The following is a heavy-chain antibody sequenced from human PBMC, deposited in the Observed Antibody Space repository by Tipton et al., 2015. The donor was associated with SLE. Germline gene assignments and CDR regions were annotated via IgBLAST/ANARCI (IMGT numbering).Heavy chain of an antibody. D-gene: IGHD6-13*01. J-gene: IGHJ3*02. CDR1: GYSFSSYW. CDR2: IDPIDSYT. CDR3: ARRSPDSSNWGDTFDI. Sequence: VQLVQSGAEVKKPGESLRISCKGSGYSFSSYWITWVRQMPGKGLEWMGRIDPIDSYTNYSPSFQGQVSISVDKSISTAYLQWSSLKTSDTAMYYCARRSPDSSNWGDTFDIWGQGTMVTVSS. V-gene: IGHV5-10-1*01.